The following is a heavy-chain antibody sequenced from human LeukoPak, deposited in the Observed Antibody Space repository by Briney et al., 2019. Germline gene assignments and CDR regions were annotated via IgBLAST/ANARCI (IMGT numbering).Heavy chain of an antibody. CDR2: MNPNSGNT. CDR3: ARGAYYGSGSYYSAFDI. V-gene: IGHV1-8*01. CDR1: GYTFTSYD. D-gene: IGHD3-10*01. J-gene: IGHJ3*02. Sequence: ASVKVSCKASGYTFTSYDVNWVRQATGQGLEWMGWMNPNSGNTGYAQKFQGRVTMTRNTSITTAYMELSSLRSEDTAVYYCARGAYYGSGSYYSAFDIWGQGTMSPSLQ.